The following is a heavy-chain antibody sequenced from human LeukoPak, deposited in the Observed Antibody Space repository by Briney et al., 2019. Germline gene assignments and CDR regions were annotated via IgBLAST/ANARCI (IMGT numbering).Heavy chain of an antibody. CDR2: IRGSGGST. D-gene: IGHD3-9*01. CDR3: RANILTAYYVDY. V-gene: IGHV3-23*01. Sequence: GGSLRLSCAASGFTFSSYAMTWVRQAPGKGLEWVSTIRGSGGSTYYADPVKGRFTISRDNSKNTLYLQMNSLRAEDTAVYYCRANILTAYYVDYWGQGTLVTVSS. CDR1: GFTFSSYA. J-gene: IGHJ4*02.